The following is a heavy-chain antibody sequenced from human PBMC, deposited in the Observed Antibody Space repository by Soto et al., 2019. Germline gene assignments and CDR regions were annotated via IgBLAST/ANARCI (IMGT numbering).Heavy chain of an antibody. V-gene: IGHV3-48*01. Sequence: GGSLRLSCAASGFTFSTYSMNWVRQAPGEGLEWISYISSSSNTIYYADSVKGRFTISRDNAKNSLYLQMNSLRAEDTAVYYCALRAGPLGGQGTLVTVSS. J-gene: IGHJ4*02. CDR2: ISSSSNTI. CDR3: ALRAGPL. D-gene: IGHD6-13*01. CDR1: GFTFSTYS.